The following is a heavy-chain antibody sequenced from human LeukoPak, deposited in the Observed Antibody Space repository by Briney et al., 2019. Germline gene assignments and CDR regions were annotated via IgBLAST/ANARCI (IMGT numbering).Heavy chain of an antibody. J-gene: IGHJ4*02. V-gene: IGHV3-23*01. D-gene: IGHD6-13*01. Sequence: GGSLRLSCAASRFTPSSYATSSVRPAPATGLEWVSAISRSGGSTYYADSVKGRFTISRDNSKNTLYLQMNSLRAEDTAVYYCAKDSLPGIAAAGTVYWGQGTLVTVSS. CDR2: ISRSGGST. CDR1: RFTPSSYA. CDR3: AKDSLPGIAAAGTVY.